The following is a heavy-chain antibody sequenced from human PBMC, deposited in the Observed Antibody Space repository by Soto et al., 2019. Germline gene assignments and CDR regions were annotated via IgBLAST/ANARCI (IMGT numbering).Heavy chain of an antibody. CDR1: GGTFSTHV. CDR2: IVPKFGTT. CDR3: VRGGSDNSGWYIWFDP. J-gene: IGHJ5*02. D-gene: IGHD6-19*01. Sequence: QVQLVQSGAEVKKPGSSVKVSCKTSGGTFSTHVIGWVRQAPGQRLEWMGGIVPKFGTTNYAHKFKGRVKITADESTSTAYMEVSSLTSEDTAVYYCVRGGSDNSGWYIWFDPWGQGTRVTVSS. V-gene: IGHV1-69*01.